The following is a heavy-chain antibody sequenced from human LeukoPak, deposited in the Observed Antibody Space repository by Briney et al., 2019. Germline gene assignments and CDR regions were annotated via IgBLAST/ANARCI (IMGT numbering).Heavy chain of an antibody. D-gene: IGHD5-12*01. CDR1: GYTFTSYG. Sequence: GASVKVSCKASGYTFTSYGISWVRQAPGQGLEWMGWSSAYNGNTNYAQKLQGRVTMTTDTSTSTAYMELRSLRSDDTAVYYCARDSGYDFRYGAFDIWGQGTMVTVSS. J-gene: IGHJ3*02. CDR2: SSAYNGNT. V-gene: IGHV1-18*01. CDR3: ARDSGYDFRYGAFDI.